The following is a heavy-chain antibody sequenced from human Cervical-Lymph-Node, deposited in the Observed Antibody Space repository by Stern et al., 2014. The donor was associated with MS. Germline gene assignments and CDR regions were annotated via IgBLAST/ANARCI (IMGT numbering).Heavy chain of an antibody. CDR2: ISGSGGST. CDR1: GFTFSSYA. J-gene: IGHJ4*02. V-gene: IGHV3-23*04. CDR3: AKATVTSLSDY. Sequence: EVQLVESGGGLVQPGGSLRLSCEASGFTFSSYAMRWVRQAPGQGLEWVSAISGSGGSTYYADSVKGRFTISRDNAKNTLYLQMNSLRAEDTAGYYCAKATVTSLSDYWGQGTLVTVSS. D-gene: IGHD4-17*01.